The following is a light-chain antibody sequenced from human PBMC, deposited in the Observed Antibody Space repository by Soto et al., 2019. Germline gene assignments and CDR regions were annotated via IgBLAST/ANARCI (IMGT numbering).Light chain of an antibody. CDR1: QSVSSY. J-gene: IGKJ5*01. CDR2: DAS. Sequence: EIVLTQSPATLSLSPGERATLSCRASQSVSSYLAWYQQKPGQAPRLLIYDASNRATGIPARFSGSGSGTDFTRTISSLEPEDFAVDFCQQRSNWPPRSTFGQGTRLEIK. V-gene: IGKV3-11*01. CDR3: QQRSNWPPRST.